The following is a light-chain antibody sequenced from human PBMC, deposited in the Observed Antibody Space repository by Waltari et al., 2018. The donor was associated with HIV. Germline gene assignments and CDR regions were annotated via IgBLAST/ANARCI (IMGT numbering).Light chain of an antibody. J-gene: IGLJ2*01. CDR1: SSDIGSFDY. V-gene: IGLV2-14*03. CDR2: DVT. CDR3: CSYSDSGTIL. Sequence: SALTQPASVSGSPGQSITISCLGASSDIGSFDYVSWYQQHPDKAPKLILYDVTYRPSGVSGRFSGSRSGSMASLTSSGLQPEDEADYFCCSYSDSGTILFGGGTRVTVL.